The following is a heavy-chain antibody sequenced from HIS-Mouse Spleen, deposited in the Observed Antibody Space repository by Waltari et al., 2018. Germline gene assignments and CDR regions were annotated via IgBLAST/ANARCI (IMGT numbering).Heavy chain of an antibody. Sequence: EVQLVESGGGLVKPGGSLRLSCAASGFTFSNAWMSWVRQAPGKGLEGVGRIKSKPDGGTTDYAAPVKGRFTISRDDSKNTLYLQMNSLKTEDTAVYYCTTDPNSGYPDYWGQGTLVTVSS. D-gene: IGHD5-12*01. CDR1: GFTFSNAW. CDR3: TTDPNSGYPDY. J-gene: IGHJ4*02. V-gene: IGHV3-15*01. CDR2: IKSKPDGGTT.